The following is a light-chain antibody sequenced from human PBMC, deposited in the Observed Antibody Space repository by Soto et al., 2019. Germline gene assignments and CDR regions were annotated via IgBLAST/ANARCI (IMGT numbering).Light chain of an antibody. V-gene: IGLV2-14*01. CDR1: SSDVGIYNY. J-gene: IGLJ1*01. Sequence: QSALTQPASVSGSPGQSIAISCTGSSSDVGIYNYVSWYQQHPGKVPKLIIYEVTNRPSGVSNRFSGSKSGNTASLTISGLQVEDEADYYCSSYTTSSTRVFGTGTKVT. CDR2: EVT. CDR3: SSYTTSSTRV.